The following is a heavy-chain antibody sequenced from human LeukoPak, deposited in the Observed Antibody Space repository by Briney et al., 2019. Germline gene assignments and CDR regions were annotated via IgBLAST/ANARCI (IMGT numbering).Heavy chain of an antibody. J-gene: IGHJ2*01. V-gene: IGHV4-59*01. Sequence: SETLSLTCTVSGGSISSYEWSWIRQPPGKGLEWIGYIYYSGSNNYNPSLKSRVTISIDTSKKQFSLKLTSVTAADPAVYYCARGTGGWYFDLWGRGTLVTVSS. CDR1: GGSISSYE. CDR3: ARGTGGWYFDL. D-gene: IGHD3-16*01. CDR2: IYYSGSN.